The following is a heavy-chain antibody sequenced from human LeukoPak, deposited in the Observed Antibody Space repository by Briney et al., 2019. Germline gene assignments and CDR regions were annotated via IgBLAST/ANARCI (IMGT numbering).Heavy chain of an antibody. CDR2: MNPNSGNT. V-gene: IGHV1-8*01. CDR1: GYTFTSYD. J-gene: IGHJ4*02. CDR3: ARGYRGYSGYDSDY. Sequence: GASVKVSCKASGYTFTSYDINWVRQATGQGLEWMGWMNPNSGNTGYAQKFQGRVTMTRNTSISTAYMELRSLRSEDTAVYYCARGYRGYSGYDSDYWGQGTLVTVSS. D-gene: IGHD5-12*01.